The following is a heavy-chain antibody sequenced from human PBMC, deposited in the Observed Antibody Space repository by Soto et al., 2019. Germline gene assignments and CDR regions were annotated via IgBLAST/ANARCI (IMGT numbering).Heavy chain of an antibody. CDR2: MDYNGST. CDR1: GGSISTSSYY. V-gene: IGHV4-39*01. J-gene: IGHJ4*02. D-gene: IGHD5-12*01. Sequence: QMELQESGPGLVKPSETLSLTCTVSGGSISTSSYYWGWLRQPPGKGLEWIGSMDYNGSTYYYPSLRSRVTISVDTTKNQFSLKLSSLTAADTAVYYCARLQWLRIFDCWGQGTLVTVSS. CDR3: ARLQWLRIFDC.